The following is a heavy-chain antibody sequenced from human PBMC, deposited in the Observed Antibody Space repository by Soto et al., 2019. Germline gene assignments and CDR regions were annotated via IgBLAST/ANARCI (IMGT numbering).Heavy chain of an antibody. CDR1: GYRFTTYW. CDR2: IHPGDSDT. D-gene: IGHD2-21*02. J-gene: IGHJ6*02. Sequence: PGESLKISCKVSGYRFTTYWIAWVRQMPGKGLEWMGIIHPGDSDTRYSPSFQGQVTISADKSVGTAFLQWSRLRDEDTAAYYCAREETAWPLAYGLDVWGQGTTVTVSS. CDR3: AREETAWPLAYGLDV. V-gene: IGHV5-51*01.